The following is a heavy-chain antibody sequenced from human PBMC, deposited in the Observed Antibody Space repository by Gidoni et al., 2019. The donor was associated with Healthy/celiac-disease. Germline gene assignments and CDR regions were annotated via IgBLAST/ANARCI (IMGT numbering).Heavy chain of an antibody. Sequence: QVQLVQSGAEVQKPGASVKVSCQASGSTFTSYGISWVRQAPGQGLEWMGWISAYNGNTNYAQKLQGRVTMTTDTSTSTAYMELRSLRSDDTAVYYCARADHDTYYYYGMDVWGQGTTVTVSS. J-gene: IGHJ6*02. V-gene: IGHV1-18*01. CDR2: ISAYNGNT. D-gene: IGHD3-22*01. CDR1: GSTFTSYG. CDR3: ARADHDTYYYYGMDV.